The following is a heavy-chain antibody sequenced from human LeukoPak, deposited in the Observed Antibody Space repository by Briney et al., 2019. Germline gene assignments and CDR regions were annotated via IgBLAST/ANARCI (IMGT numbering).Heavy chain of an antibody. CDR3: ARAYSGAYYGSSLSIYYYGMDV. D-gene: IGHD3-10*01. Sequence: ASVKVSCKASGGTFSSYAISWVRQAPGQGLEWMGGIIPIFGTANYAQKFQGRVTITADESTSTAYMKLSSLRSEDTAVYYCARAYSGAYYGSSLSIYYYGMDVWGQGTTVTVSS. CDR1: GGTFSSYA. CDR2: IIPIFGTA. J-gene: IGHJ6*02. V-gene: IGHV1-69*13.